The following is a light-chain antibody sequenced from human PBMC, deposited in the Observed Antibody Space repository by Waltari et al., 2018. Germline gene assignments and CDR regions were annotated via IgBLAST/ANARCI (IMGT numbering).Light chain of an antibody. CDR2: GAS. CDR3: QQYGSSPFT. Sequence: EIVLTQSPGTLSLSPGERATLSCRAGQSVSSSYLAWYQQKPGQAPRLLIYGASSRATGIPDRCSDSGSGTDFTLTISRLEPEDFAVYYCQQYGSSPFTFGPGTKVDIK. J-gene: IGKJ3*01. V-gene: IGKV3-20*01. CDR1: QSVSSSY.